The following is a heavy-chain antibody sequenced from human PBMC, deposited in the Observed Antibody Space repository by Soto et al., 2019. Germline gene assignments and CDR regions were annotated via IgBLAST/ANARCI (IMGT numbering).Heavy chain of an antibody. CDR2: INAGNGNT. D-gene: IGHD3-9*01. J-gene: IGHJ1*01. CDR1: GYAFTSNA. Sequence: ASVKVSCKASGYAFTSNAMHWVRQAPGQRLEWMGWINAGNGNTKYSQKFQGRVTITRDTSASTAYMELSSLRSEDTAVYYCARSRPLTGYLGYFQHWGQGTLVTVSS. V-gene: IGHV1-3*01. CDR3: ARSRPLTGYLGYFQH.